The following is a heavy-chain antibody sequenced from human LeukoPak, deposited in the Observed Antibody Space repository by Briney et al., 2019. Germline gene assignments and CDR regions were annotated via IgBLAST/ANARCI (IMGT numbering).Heavy chain of an antibody. J-gene: IGHJ4*02. CDR1: GFSFNMYA. CDR2: ISANGAKT. V-gene: IGHV3-23*01. Sequence: GGSLTLSCAASGFSFNMYAMIWVRQAPGKGLEWVSGISANGAKTYNGDNVKGRVIISRDNFKNTVYLHMNGLRAEDTAIYYCVKDPLDNWGQGTLVTVSS. CDR3: VKDPLDN.